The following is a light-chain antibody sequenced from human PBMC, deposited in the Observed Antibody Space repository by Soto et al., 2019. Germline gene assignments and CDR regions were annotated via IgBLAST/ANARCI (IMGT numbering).Light chain of an antibody. CDR3: QQFGSSLYT. CDR2: GAF. CDR1: QSVSSSY. V-gene: IGKV3-20*01. J-gene: IGKJ2*01. Sequence: EIVLTQSPGTLSLSPGERATLSCRASQSVSSSYLAWYQQKPGQAPRLLMYGAFNRATGIPDRFSGSGSGTDFTLTITRLEPEDFAVYYCQQFGSSLYTFGQGTKVEIK.